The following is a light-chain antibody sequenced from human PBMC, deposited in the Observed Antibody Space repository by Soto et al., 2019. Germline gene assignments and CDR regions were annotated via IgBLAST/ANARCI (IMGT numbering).Light chain of an antibody. V-gene: IGKV2-28*01. CDR2: LGS. CDR1: QSLLHSNGYNY. Sequence: DIVMTQSPLSLPVTPGESASISCRSSQSLLHSNGYNYLDWYLQKPGQSPQLLIYLGSNRASGVPDRLSGSGSGTDFTLKISRVEAEDVGVYYCMQILQTPYTFGQGTKLEIK. CDR3: MQILQTPYT. J-gene: IGKJ2*01.